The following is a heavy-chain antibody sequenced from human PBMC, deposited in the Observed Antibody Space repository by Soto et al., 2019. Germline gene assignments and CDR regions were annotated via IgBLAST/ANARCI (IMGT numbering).Heavy chain of an antibody. J-gene: IGHJ4*02. Sequence: QVQLVQSGAEVKKPGASVKVSCKASGYTFTSYDINWVRQASGQGLEWMGWMNPNSGNTGYAQKFQGRVTMTRNTSISTAYMELSSLRSEDTAVYYCARGPPGGDYGGGAFEDYWGQGTLVTVSS. V-gene: IGHV1-8*01. D-gene: IGHD4-17*01. CDR3: ARGPPGGDYGGGAFEDY. CDR2: MNPNSGNT. CDR1: GYTFTSYD.